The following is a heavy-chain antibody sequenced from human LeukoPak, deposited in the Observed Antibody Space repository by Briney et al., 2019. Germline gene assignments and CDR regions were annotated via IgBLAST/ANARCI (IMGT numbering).Heavy chain of an antibody. V-gene: IGHV3-23*01. J-gene: IGHJ4*02. CDR2: LSGTSGKT. Sequence: GGSLRLSCAASGFTFKNYAMSWVRQPPGKGLEWVSSLSGTSGKTFYADSVKGRFTISRDNSKNTLYLELKSLRVEDKAMYYCARADYSGSGSYADWGQG. CDR3: ARADYSGSGSYAD. CDR1: GFTFKNYA. D-gene: IGHD3-10*01.